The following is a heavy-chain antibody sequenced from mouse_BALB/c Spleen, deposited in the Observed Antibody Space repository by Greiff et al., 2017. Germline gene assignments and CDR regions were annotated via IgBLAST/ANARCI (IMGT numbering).Heavy chain of an antibody. CDR2: INPSNGRT. J-gene: IGHJ2*01. D-gene: IGHD2-3*01. Sequence: QVQLQQPGAELVKAGASVKLSCKASGYTFTSYWMHWVKQRPGQGLEWIGEINPSNGRTNYNEKFKSKATLTVDKSSSTAYMQLSSLTSEDSAVYYCARSGWLLPFDYWGQGTTLTVSS. CDR1: GYTFTSYW. V-gene: IGHV1S81*02. CDR3: ARSGWLLPFDY.